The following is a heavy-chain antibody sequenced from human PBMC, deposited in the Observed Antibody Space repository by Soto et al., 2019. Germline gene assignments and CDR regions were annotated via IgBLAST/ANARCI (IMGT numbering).Heavy chain of an antibody. CDR2: ISYDGSNK. CDR1: GFTFSSYS. Sequence: GGSLRLSCAASGFTFSSYSMHWVRQAPGKGLEWVAVISYDGSNKYYADSVKGRFTISRDNSKNTLYLQMNSLRAEDTAVYYCASGGLSDYWGQGTLVTVSS. J-gene: IGHJ4*02. D-gene: IGHD5-12*01. V-gene: IGHV3-30-3*01. CDR3: ASGGLSDY.